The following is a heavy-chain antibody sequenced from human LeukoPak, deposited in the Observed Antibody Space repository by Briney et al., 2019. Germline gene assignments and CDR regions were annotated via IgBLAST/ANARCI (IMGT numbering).Heavy chain of an antibody. CDR3: ARGGWNDPGRDWFDP. CDR2: MNPNSGNT. Sequence: ASVKVSCKASGYTFTSYDINWVRQATGQGLEWMGWMNPNSGNTGYAQKFQGRVTMTRNTSISTAYMELSSLRSEDTAVYYCARGGWNDPGRDWFDPWGQGTLVTVSS. V-gene: IGHV1-8*01. J-gene: IGHJ5*02. D-gene: IGHD1-1*01. CDR1: GYTFTSYD.